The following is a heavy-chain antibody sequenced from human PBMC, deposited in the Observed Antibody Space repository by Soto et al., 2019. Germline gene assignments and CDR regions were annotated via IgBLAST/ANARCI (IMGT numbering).Heavy chain of an antibody. D-gene: IGHD3-10*01. J-gene: IGHJ4*02. V-gene: IGHV1-8*01. CDR3: ARDGSGSYYKGDY. Sequence: ASVKVSCKASGYTFTSYDINWVRQATGQGLEWMGWMNPNSGNTGDAQKFQGRVTMTRNTTINTTYMELSSLRSEDTAVYCCARDGSGSYYKGDYWGQGTLVTVSS. CDR1: GYTFTSYD. CDR2: MNPNSGNT.